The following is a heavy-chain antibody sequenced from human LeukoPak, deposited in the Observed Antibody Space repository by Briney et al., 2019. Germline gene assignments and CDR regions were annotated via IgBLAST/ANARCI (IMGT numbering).Heavy chain of an antibody. J-gene: IGHJ4*02. D-gene: IGHD2-15*01. CDR2: INSDGSST. CDR3: ARDKGGTRNFDY. Sequence: GGSLRLSCAASGFTFSSYWMHWVRQAPGKGLVWVSRINSDGSSTSYADSVKGRFTISRDNAKNTLNLQMNSLRAEDTAVYYCARDKGGTRNFDYWGQGTLVTVSS. CDR1: GFTFSSYW. V-gene: IGHV3-74*01.